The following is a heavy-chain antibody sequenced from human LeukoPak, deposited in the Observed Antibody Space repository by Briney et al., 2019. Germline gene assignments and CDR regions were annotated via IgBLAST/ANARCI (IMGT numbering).Heavy chain of an antibody. CDR3: ARGDGYAQRD. Sequence: GGSLRLSCAASGFTFSSYWMSWVRQAPGKGLEWVANIQQDGRGKYYVDSVKGRFTISRDNAKNSLYLQMNSLRVEDTAVYYCARGDGYAQRDWGQGTLVTAPS. CDR1: GFTFSSYW. D-gene: IGHD5-12*01. CDR2: IQQDGRGK. V-gene: IGHV3-7*01. J-gene: IGHJ4*02.